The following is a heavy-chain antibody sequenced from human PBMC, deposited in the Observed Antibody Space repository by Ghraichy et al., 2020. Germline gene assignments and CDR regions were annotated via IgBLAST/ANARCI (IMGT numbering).Heavy chain of an antibody. CDR2: ISGSGGST. CDR3: AKAGCSTTSCYLADY. J-gene: IGHJ4*02. D-gene: IGHD2-2*01. CDR1: GFTFNNYA. Sequence: LSLTCAASGFTFNNYAMSWVRQAPGKGLEWVSAISGSGGSTYYADSVKGRFTISRDNSKKTLYLQMNSLRAEDTAVSYCAKAGCSTTSCYLADYWGRGTLVTVSS. V-gene: IGHV3-23*01.